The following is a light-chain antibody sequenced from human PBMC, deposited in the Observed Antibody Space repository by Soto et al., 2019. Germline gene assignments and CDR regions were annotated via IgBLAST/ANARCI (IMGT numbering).Light chain of an antibody. V-gene: IGKV1-12*01. Sequence: DIQMTQSPSSVSASVGDSVTMACRASQGVSDWVAWYQQKPGEAPKLLIYGSSSLLSGVPSRFSGSGSGTDFTLTISGLQPEDFAIYYCQQSYSSPQTFGQGTKVDIK. CDR2: GSS. CDR1: QGVSDW. J-gene: IGKJ1*01. CDR3: QQSYSSPQT.